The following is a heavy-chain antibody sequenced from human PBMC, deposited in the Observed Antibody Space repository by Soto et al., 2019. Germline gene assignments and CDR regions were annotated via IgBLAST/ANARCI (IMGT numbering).Heavy chain of an antibody. CDR2: IYYSGST. CDR3: ARGGDGYNYADY. CDR1: GGSISSSSYY. Sequence: SETLSLTCTVSGGSISSSSYYWGWIRQPPGKGLEWIGSIYYSGSTYYNPSLKSRVTISVDTSKNQFSLKLSSVTAAGTAVYYRARGGDGYNYADYWGQGTLVTAPQ. J-gene: IGHJ4*02. V-gene: IGHV4-39*01. D-gene: IGHD5-12*01.